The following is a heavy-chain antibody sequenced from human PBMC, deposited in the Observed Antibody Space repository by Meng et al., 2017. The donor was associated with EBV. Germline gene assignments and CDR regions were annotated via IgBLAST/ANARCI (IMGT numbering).Heavy chain of an antibody. Sequence: QVELVQVGAEVKKPGASVKVSCKASGYTFTSYYMHWVRQAPGQGLEWMGIINPSGGSTSYAQKFQGRVTMTRDTSTSTVYMEPSSLRSEDTAVYYCARDPAGAVAGTHFDYWGQGTLVTVSS. CDR3: ARDPAGAVAGTHFDY. V-gene: IGHV1-46*01. CDR2: INPSGGST. D-gene: IGHD6-19*01. CDR1: GYTFTSYY. J-gene: IGHJ4*02.